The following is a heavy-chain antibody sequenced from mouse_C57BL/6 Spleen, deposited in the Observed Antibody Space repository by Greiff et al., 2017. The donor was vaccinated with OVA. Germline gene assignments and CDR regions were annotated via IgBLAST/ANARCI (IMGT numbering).Heavy chain of an antibody. CDR1: GYTFTSYW. CDR2: IDPSDSST. CDR3: ARRGDKDY. J-gene: IGHJ2*01. Sequence: VQLQQPGAELVKPGASVKLSCKASGYTFTSYWMQWVKQRPGQGLEWIGEIDPSDSSTNYNQKFKGKATLTVDTSSSTAYMQLSSLTSEDSAVYYCARRGDKDYWGQGATLTVAS. D-gene: IGHD3-2*01. V-gene: IGHV1-50*01.